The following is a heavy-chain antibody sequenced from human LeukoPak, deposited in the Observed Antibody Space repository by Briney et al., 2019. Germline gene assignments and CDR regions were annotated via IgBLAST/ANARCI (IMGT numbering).Heavy chain of an antibody. V-gene: IGHV1-2*02. CDR2: INPNSGGT. CDR3: ARFLKNPVNRRGPANYYMDV. D-gene: IGHD2/OR15-2a*01. CDR1: GYTFTGYY. Sequence: GASVKVSCKASGYTFTGYYMHWVRQAPGQGLEWMGWINPNSGGTNYAQKFQGRVTMTRDTSISTAYMELSRLRSNDTAVYYCARFLKNPVNRRGPANYYMDVWGKGTTVTISS. J-gene: IGHJ6*03.